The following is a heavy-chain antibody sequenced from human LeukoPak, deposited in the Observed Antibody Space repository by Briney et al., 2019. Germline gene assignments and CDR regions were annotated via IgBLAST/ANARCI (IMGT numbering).Heavy chain of an antibody. CDR2: ISGSGGST. CDR1: GFTFSSYA. Sequence: GGSLRLSCAASGFTFSSYAMSWVRQAPGKGLEWVSVISGSGGSTNYADSVKGRFTISRDNAKNSLFLQMDSLRAEDTAVYYCARVREYSSGYYRYYYYYMDVWGKGTTVTVSS. V-gene: IGHV3-23*01. CDR3: ARVREYSSGYYRYYYYYMDV. D-gene: IGHD3-22*01. J-gene: IGHJ6*03.